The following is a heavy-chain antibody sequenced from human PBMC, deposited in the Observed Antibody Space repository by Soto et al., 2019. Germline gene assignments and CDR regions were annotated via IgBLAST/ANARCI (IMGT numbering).Heavy chain of an antibody. D-gene: IGHD1-1*01. Sequence: QVQLVESGGGVVQPGRSLRLSCAASGFTFSGYGMHWGRQAPGKGLEWVAVISYDGSNKYYADSVKGRFTISRDNSKNPLYLQMNSLRGEDTAVYYCARGRYRELRGMDVWGQGTTVTVSS. J-gene: IGHJ6*02. CDR2: ISYDGSNK. CDR3: ARGRYRELRGMDV. V-gene: IGHV3-30-3*01. CDR1: GFTFSGYG.